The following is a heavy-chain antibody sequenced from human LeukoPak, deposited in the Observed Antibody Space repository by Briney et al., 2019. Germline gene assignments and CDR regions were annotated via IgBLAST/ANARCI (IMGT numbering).Heavy chain of an antibody. Sequence: SETLSLTCAVYGGSFSGYYWSWIRQPPGKGLEWIGEIDHSGSTTYNPSLKSRVTISVDTSKNQFSLRLSSVTAADTAVYYCARGGDYWGQGTLVTVSS. CDR3: ARGGDY. V-gene: IGHV4-34*01. J-gene: IGHJ4*02. CDR2: IDHSGST. CDR1: GGSFSGYY.